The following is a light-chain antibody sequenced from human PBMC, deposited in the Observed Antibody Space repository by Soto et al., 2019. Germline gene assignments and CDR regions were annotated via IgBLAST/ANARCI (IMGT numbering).Light chain of an antibody. J-gene: IGKJ4*01. CDR1: QSVSSY. Sequence: EIVLTQSPVTLSLSPGERATLSCRASQSVSSYLAWYQQKPGQAPRLLIYDASNRATRIPARFSGSGSGTDFTLTISSLEPEDFAVYYCQQRRNWPATFGGGTKVEIK. CDR3: QQRRNWPAT. V-gene: IGKV3-11*01. CDR2: DAS.